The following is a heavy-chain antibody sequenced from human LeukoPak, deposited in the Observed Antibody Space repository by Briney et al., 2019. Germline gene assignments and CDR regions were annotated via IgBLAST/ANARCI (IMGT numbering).Heavy chain of an antibody. V-gene: IGHV3-9*03. Sequence: GGSLRLSCAASGFTFDDYAMHWVRQAPGKGLEWVSGISWNSGSIGYADSVKGRFTISRDNAKNSLYLQMNSLRAEDMALYYCAKVSSGGWYYFDYWGQGTLVTVSS. CDR1: GFTFDDYA. D-gene: IGHD6-19*01. J-gene: IGHJ4*02. CDR2: ISWNSGSI. CDR3: AKVSSGGWYYFDY.